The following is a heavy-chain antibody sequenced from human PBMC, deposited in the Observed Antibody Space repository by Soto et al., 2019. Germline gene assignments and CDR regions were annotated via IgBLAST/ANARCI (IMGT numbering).Heavy chain of an antibody. Sequence: GGSLRLSCVTSGFTFSTYAMSWVRQAPGKGLEWVSAISGSGGSTYYADSVRGRFTISRDNSKSTLFLQMNGLRPEDTAVYYCAQGPRITYFDSWGQGTLVTVSS. CDR1: GFTFSTYA. J-gene: IGHJ4*02. D-gene: IGHD3-10*01. V-gene: IGHV3-23*01. CDR2: ISGSGGST. CDR3: AQGPRITYFDS.